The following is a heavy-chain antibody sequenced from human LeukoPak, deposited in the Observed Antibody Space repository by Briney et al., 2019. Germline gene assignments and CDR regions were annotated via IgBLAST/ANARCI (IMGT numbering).Heavy chain of an antibody. D-gene: IGHD6-19*01. J-gene: IGHJ3*02. CDR1: GYTFTGYY. Sequence: ASVKVSCKASGYTFTGYYMNWVRQAPGQGLEWMGWINPNSGGTNYAQKFQGRVTMTRDTSISTAYMELSRLRSDDTAVYYCARDRGSSGWYGRTFDIWGQGTMVTVSS. CDR2: INPNSGGT. V-gene: IGHV1-2*02. CDR3: ARDRGSSGWYGRTFDI.